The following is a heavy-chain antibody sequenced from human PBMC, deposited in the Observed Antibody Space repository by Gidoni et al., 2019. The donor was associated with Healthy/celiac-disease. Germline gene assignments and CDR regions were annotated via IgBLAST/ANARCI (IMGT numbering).Heavy chain of an antibody. V-gene: IGHV5-51*01. J-gene: IGHJ3*02. CDR1: GYSFTSYC. D-gene: IGHD6-19*01. Sequence: EVQLVQSGAEVKKHGESLKISCQGSGYSFTSYCIGWVRQMPGKGLEWMGIIYPGDSDTRYSPSFQGQVTISADKSISTAYLQWSSLKASDTAMYYCATRAYSSGWYDRANDAFDIWGQGTMVTVSS. CDR3: ATRAYSSGWYDRANDAFDI. CDR2: IYPGDSDT.